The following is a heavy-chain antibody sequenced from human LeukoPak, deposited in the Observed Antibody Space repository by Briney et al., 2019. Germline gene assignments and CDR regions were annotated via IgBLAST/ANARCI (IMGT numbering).Heavy chain of an antibody. CDR3: ARQGGGFWYFDL. CDR2: IYYSGST. Sequence: PSETLSLTCTVSGGSISSYHWSWIRQPPDKGLVWIGYIYYSGSTNYNPSLKSRVTISVDTSKNQFSLKLSSVTAADTAVYYCARQGGGFWYFDLWGRGTLVTVSS. V-gene: IGHV4-59*08. D-gene: IGHD6-25*01. J-gene: IGHJ2*01. CDR1: GGSISSYH.